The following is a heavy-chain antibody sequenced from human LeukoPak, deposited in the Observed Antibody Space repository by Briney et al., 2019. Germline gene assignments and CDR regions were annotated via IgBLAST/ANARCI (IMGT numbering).Heavy chain of an antibody. D-gene: IGHD6-19*01. CDR2: ISYDGSNK. V-gene: IGHV3-30*04. J-gene: IGHJ4*02. CDR1: GFTFSSYA. Sequence: GGSLRLSCAASGFTFSSYAMHWVRQAPGKGLEWVAVISYDGSNKYYADSVKGRFTISRDNSKNTLYLQMSSLRAEDTAVYYCARDLISGAVARTAHYWGQGTLVTVSS. CDR3: ARDLISGAVARTAHY.